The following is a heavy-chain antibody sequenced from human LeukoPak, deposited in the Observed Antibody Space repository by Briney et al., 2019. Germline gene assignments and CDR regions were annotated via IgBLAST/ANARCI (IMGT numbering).Heavy chain of an antibody. D-gene: IGHD2/OR15-2a*01. CDR3: AKASRDLFYAFDI. CDR1: GFTFSSYA. Sequence: GGSLRLSCAASGFTFSSYAMSWVRQAPGKGLEWVSAIGGSGGSTYYADSVKGRFTISRDNSKNTLYLQMNSLRAEDTAVYYCAKASRDLFYAFDIWGQGTMVTVSS. J-gene: IGHJ3*02. V-gene: IGHV3-23*01. CDR2: IGGSGGST.